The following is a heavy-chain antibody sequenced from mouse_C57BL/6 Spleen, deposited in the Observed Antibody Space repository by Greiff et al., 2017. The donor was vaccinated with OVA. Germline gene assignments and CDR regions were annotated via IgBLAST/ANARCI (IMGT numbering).Heavy chain of an antibody. Sequence: EVKLVESGEGLVKPGGSLKLSCAASGFTFSSYAMSWVRQTPEKRLEWVAYISSGGDYIYYADTVKGRFTISRDNARNTLYLQMSSLKSEDTAMYYCTREYYGSSYAVYFDYWGQGTTLTVSS. V-gene: IGHV5-9-1*02. CDR2: ISSGGDYI. J-gene: IGHJ2*01. CDR1: GFTFSSYA. D-gene: IGHD1-1*01. CDR3: TREYYGSSYAVYFDY.